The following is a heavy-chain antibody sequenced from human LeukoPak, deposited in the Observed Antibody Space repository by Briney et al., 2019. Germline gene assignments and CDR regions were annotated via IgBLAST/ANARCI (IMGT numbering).Heavy chain of an antibody. CDR2: IIPIFGTA. CDR1: GGTFSSYA. V-gene: IGHV1-69*13. CDR3: ASEGPRRIVVVPAHYYYYMDV. J-gene: IGHJ6*03. Sequence: SVKVSCKASGGTFSSYAISWVRQAPGQGLEWMGGIIPIFGTANYAQKFQGRVTITADESTSTAYLELSSLRSEDTAVYYCASEGPRRIVVVPAHYYYYMDVWGKGTTVTVSS. D-gene: IGHD2-2*01.